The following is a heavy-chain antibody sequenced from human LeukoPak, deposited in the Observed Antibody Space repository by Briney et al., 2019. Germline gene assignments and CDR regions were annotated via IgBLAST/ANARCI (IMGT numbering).Heavy chain of an antibody. Sequence: SSETLSLTCTVSGGSMSNYYWSWIRQSPGKGLDWIGHIYSTGTTSYNPSLKSRVTMSVDTSKNQFSLKLSSVTAADTAVYYCATSMVRGVRYFDYWGQGTLVTVSS. J-gene: IGHJ4*02. CDR2: IYSTGTT. D-gene: IGHD3-10*01. CDR1: GGSMSNYY. CDR3: ATSMVRGVRYFDY. V-gene: IGHV4-59*12.